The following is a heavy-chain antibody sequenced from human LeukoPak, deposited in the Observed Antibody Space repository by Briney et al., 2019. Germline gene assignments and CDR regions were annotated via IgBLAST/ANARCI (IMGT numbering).Heavy chain of an antibody. CDR1: GFTFSSYW. D-gene: IGHD6-13*01. V-gene: IGHV3-7*05. Sequence: GGSLRLSCAASGFTFSSYWMTWVRQAPGKGLEWVAKIKQEGSEKYYVDSVKGRFTISRDNAKNSMYLQMNSLRAEGTAVYYCATAASGRVLDYWGLGTLVTVSS. CDR3: ATAASGRVLDY. J-gene: IGHJ4*02. CDR2: IKQEGSEK.